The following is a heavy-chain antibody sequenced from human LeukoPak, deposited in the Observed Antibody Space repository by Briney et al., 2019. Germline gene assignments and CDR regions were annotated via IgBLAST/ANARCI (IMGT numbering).Heavy chain of an antibody. J-gene: IGHJ6*02. CDR3: ATLAAHYYGSAYGMDV. D-gene: IGHD3-10*01. CDR1: GFTFTNAW. V-gene: IGHV3-21*04. CDR2: ISSSSSYI. Sequence: GGSLRLSCAASGFTFTNAWMNWVRQAPGKGLEWVSSISSSSSYIYYAESVKGRFTISRDNSKNTLSLQMNSLRAEDTAVYYCATLAAHYYGSAYGMDVRGQGTTVTVSS.